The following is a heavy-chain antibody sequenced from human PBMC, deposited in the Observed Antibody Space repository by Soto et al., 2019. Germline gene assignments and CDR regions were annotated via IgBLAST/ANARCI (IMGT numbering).Heavy chain of an antibody. CDR2: ISYDGSNK. V-gene: IGHV3-30-3*01. J-gene: IGHJ6*02. CDR3: AREKRQLRFLEWLPPGGMDV. CDR1: GFTFISYA. D-gene: IGHD3-3*01. Sequence: LRLSCAASGFTFISYAMHWVRQAPGKGLEGVAVISYDGSNKYYADSVKGRFTISRDNSKNTLYLQMNSLRAEDTAVYYCAREKRQLRFLEWLPPGGMDVWGQGTTVTVSS.